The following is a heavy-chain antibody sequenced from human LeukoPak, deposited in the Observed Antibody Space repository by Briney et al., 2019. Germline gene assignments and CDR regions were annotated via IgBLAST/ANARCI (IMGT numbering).Heavy chain of an antibody. CDR1: GFTFDDYA. D-gene: IGHD4-23*01. CDR3: AKDDSYGGNSNFDY. J-gene: IGHJ4*02. Sequence: GRSLRLSCAASGFTFDDYAMHWVRQAPGKGLEWVSGISWNSGSIDYADSVKGRFTISRDNAKNSLYLQTNSLRAEDTALYYCAKDDSYGGNSNFDYWGQGTLVTVSS. V-gene: IGHV3-9*01. CDR2: ISWNSGSI.